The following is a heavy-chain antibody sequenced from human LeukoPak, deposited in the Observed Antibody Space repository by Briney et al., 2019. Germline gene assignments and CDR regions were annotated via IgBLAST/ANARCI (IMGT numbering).Heavy chain of an antibody. J-gene: IGHJ4*02. D-gene: IGHD1-26*01. V-gene: IGHV3-48*01. CDR1: GFSFDNYG. Sequence: GGSLRLSCVTSGFSFDNYGMSWVRQAPGKGLEWISYFSSRKNIVNYADSVKGRLTISRDKAKTSLYLQMNSLRAEDTAVYYCVRDQQWESPHYFDYWGQGTPVTVSS. CDR3: VRDQQWESPHYFDY. CDR2: FSSRKNIV.